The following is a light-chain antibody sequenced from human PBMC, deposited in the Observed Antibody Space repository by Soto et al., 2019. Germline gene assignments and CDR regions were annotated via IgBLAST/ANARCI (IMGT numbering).Light chain of an antibody. CDR3: QQRSNWPPYT. J-gene: IGKJ2*01. Sequence: EIVLTQSPATLSLSPGERATLSCRASQSVSSYLAWYQQQTGQAPSLLIYDASNRATGIPARFIGSGSGTAFTLPIISLEPEDFAVYYCQQRSNWPPYTFGQGTKLEIK. V-gene: IGKV3-11*01. CDR2: DAS. CDR1: QSVSSY.